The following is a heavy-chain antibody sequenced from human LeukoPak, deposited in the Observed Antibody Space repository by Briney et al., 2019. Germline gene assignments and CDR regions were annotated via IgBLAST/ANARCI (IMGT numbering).Heavy chain of an antibody. V-gene: IGHV1-69*06. J-gene: IGHJ5*02. CDR2: IIPIFDTA. D-gene: IGHD3-10*01. CDR1: GGTFSSYA. Sequence: SSVTVSCKASGGTFSSYALSWVRQAPGRGLEWMGRIIPIFDTADYTQRFQGRVTFTADKSTGTAFMELSSLRSEDTAVYYCARVPFITYNWFDPWGQGTLVTVSS. CDR3: ARVPFITYNWFDP.